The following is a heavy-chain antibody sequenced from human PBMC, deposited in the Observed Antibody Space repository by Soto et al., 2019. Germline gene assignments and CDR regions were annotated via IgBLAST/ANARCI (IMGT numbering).Heavy chain of an antibody. D-gene: IGHD3-9*01. J-gene: IGHJ2*01. Sequence: QVQLQQWGAGVLRSLETLSLTCGVSGGSFCGYYWSWIRQPPRKALEWLGEINDRGSINYNPSLKSRVTISVDTSNNHYSLMLSSVTGADTAVYYCARESKDILTGPPWIWYFDLWGRGTLVSVSS. CDR3: ARESKDILTGPPWIWYFDL. CDR2: INDRGSI. CDR1: GGSFCGYY. V-gene: IGHV4-34*01.